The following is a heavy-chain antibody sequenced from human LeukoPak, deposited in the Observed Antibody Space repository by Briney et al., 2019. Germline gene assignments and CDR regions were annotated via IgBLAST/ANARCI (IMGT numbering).Heavy chain of an antibody. CDR1: GGSISSSSYH. Sequence: SETLSLTCTVSGGSISSSSYHWGCIRQPPGKGLEWIGSIYYSGRTYYNPSLKSRVTISVDTTKNQFSLKLSSVTAADTAVYYCARRRDYYDSSGYAFDYWGQGTLVTVSS. CDR2: IYYSGRT. J-gene: IGHJ4*02. D-gene: IGHD3-22*01. V-gene: IGHV4-39*01. CDR3: ARRRDYYDSSGYAFDY.